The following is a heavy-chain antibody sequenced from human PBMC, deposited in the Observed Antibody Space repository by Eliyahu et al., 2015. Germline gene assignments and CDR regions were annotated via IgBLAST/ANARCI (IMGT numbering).Heavy chain of an antibody. Sequence: QVQLQESGPRLVKPSGTLSLTCAVSGVXISGSAWWSWVRQPPGKGLEWIGGSYHGGDSNYNLALENRATISVDKSKNEFSLNLNSVTAADTAVYYCASRSSSHQNNYILDVWGQGTTVTVSS. CDR1: GVXISGSAW. J-gene: IGHJ6*02. CDR3: ASRSSSHQNNYILDV. D-gene: IGHD2-2*01. CDR2: SYHGGDS. V-gene: IGHV4-4*02.